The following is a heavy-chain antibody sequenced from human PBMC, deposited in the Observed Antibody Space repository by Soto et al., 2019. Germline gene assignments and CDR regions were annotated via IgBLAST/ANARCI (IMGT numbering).Heavy chain of an antibody. CDR3: ARVRFAGAPSRYYYYGMDV. D-gene: IGHD1-26*01. Sequence: QVQLVQYGAEVKKPGSSVKVSCKASGDTFSSYAISWVRQAPGQGLEWMGGIIPIFGTANYAQKFQGRVTITAHESTSTAYMELSSLRSEDTAVYYCARVRFAGAPSRYYYYGMDVWGQGTTVTVSS. CDR2: IIPIFGTA. CDR1: GDTFSSYA. J-gene: IGHJ6*02. V-gene: IGHV1-69*01.